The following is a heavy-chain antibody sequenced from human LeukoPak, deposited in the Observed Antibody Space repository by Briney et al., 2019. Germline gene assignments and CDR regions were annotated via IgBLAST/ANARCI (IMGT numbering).Heavy chain of an antibody. CDR1: GGSFSGYY. Sequence: TSETLSLTCAVYGGSFSGYYWSWIRQPPGKGLEWIGEINHSGSTNYNPSLKSRVTISIDTSKNQFSLKLSSVTAADTAVFYCARASAIAVSGTFWFDPWGQGTLVTVSS. D-gene: IGHD6-19*01. CDR2: INHSGST. V-gene: IGHV4-34*01. J-gene: IGHJ5*02. CDR3: ARASAIAVSGTFWFDP.